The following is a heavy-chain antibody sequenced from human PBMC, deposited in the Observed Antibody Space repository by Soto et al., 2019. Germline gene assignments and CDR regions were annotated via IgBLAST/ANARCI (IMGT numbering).Heavy chain of an antibody. CDR2: ISGSGGST. CDR3: AKDVRQWELAYFDY. CDR1: GFTFCSYA. Sequence: EVQLLESGGGLVQPGGSLRLSCAASGFTFCSYAMSWVRQAPGKGLVWVSAISGSGGSTYDADSVKGRFTITSDNSKNTLYLQMNSLRAEDTAVYYCAKDVRQWELAYFDYSGQGTLVTVSS. J-gene: IGHJ4*02. D-gene: IGHD1-26*01. V-gene: IGHV3-23*01.